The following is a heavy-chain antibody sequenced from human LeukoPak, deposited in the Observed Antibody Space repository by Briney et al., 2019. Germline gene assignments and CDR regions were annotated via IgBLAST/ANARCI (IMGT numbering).Heavy chain of an antibody. CDR1: NGSISGYY. J-gene: IGHJ5*02. V-gene: IGHV4-59*01. Sequence: SETLSLTCTVSNGSISGYYWSWIRQPPGKGLEWIGWIYYSGISNYNPSLKSRVTMAVDMSKKQFSLKLSSVTAADTAVYYCARGRDVWGSYPKAGRTANWFDPWGQGTLVTVSS. CDR2: IYYSGIS. CDR3: ARGRDVWGSYPKAGRTANWFDP. D-gene: IGHD3-16*02.